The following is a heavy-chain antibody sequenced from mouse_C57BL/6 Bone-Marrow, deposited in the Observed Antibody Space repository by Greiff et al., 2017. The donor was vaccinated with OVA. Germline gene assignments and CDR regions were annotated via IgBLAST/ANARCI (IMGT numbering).Heavy chain of an antibody. Sequence: EVKLMESGPGLVKPSQSLSLTCSVTGYSITSGYYWNWIRQFPGNKLEWMGYISYDGSNNYNPSLKNRISITRDTSKNQLFLKLNSVTTEDTATYYCAGYDPYSAMDYWGQGTSVTVSS. CDR3: AGYDPYSAMDY. J-gene: IGHJ4*01. CDR2: ISYDGSN. CDR1: GYSITSGYY. V-gene: IGHV3-6*01. D-gene: IGHD2-3*01.